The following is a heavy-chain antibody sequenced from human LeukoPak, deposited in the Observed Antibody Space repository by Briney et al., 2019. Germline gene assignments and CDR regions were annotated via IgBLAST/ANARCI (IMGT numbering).Heavy chain of an antibody. J-gene: IGHJ6*03. D-gene: IGHD6-13*01. CDR1: GGSISSYY. V-gene: IGHV4-59*01. CDR3: ARWGIAAAGYYYYMDV. CDR2: IYYSGST. Sequence: MTSETLSLTCTVSGGSISSYYWSWIRQPPGKGLEWIGYIYYSGSTNYNPSLKSRVTISVDTSKNQFSLKLSFVTAADTAVYYCARWGIAAAGYYYYMDVWGKGTTVTVSS.